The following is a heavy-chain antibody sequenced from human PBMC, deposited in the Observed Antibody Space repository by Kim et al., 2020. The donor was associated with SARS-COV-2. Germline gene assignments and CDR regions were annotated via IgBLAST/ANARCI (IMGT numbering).Heavy chain of an antibody. V-gene: IGHV4-31*03. CDR1: GGSMSKGGYY. CDR3: ARVPPYCTGGSCFGFGS. J-gene: IGHJ4*02. Sequence: SETLSLTCTVSGGSMSKGGYYWSWIRQRPGKGLEWIGYIYYSGSTYYNPSLKSRVTISVDSSKNQFSLNLSSVTAADTAVYFCARVPPYCTGGSCFGFGSWGQGTLVAVSS. D-gene: IGHD2-15*01. CDR2: IYYSGST.